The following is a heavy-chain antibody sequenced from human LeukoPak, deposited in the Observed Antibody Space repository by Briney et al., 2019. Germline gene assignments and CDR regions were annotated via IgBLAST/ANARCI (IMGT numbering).Heavy chain of an antibody. V-gene: IGHV4-31*03. CDR1: GGSISSGGYY. D-gene: IGHD3-22*01. CDR2: IYYSGST. Sequence: ETLSLTCTVSGGSISSGGYYWSWIRQHPGKGLEWIGYIYYSGSTYYNPSLKSRVTISVDTSKNHFSLKLSSVTAADTAVYYCARTPDNHYYYMDVWGKGTTVTVSS. J-gene: IGHJ6*03. CDR3: ARTPDNHYYYMDV.